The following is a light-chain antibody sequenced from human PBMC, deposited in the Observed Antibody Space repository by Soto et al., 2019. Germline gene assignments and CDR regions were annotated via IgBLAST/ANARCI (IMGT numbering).Light chain of an antibody. V-gene: IGKV1D-12*01. Sequence: DIPMTQSPSSVSASVGDRVTITCRASQGISSWLAWYPQKPGKAPKLLFYAASSLQSGVPSRFSGSASGTDFTLTISILQPEDFATYYCQQANSFPPFTFGPGTKVDIK. J-gene: IGKJ3*01. CDR2: AAS. CDR3: QQANSFPPFT. CDR1: QGISSW.